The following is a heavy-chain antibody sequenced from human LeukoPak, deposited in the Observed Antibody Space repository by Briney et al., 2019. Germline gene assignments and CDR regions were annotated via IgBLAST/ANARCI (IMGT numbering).Heavy chain of an antibody. Sequence: PGGSLRLSCTASGFTFSDYAMSWFRQAPGKGLEWVGFIRSKAHGGTTEYAASVKARFTISRDDSKSIAYLQMNRLKTEDTAVYYCTRDYPLLDSSGYYAYAFDIWGQGTMVTVSS. V-gene: IGHV3-49*03. D-gene: IGHD3-22*01. CDR3: TRDYPLLDSSGYYAYAFDI. CDR2: IRSKAHGGTT. J-gene: IGHJ3*02. CDR1: GFTFSDYA.